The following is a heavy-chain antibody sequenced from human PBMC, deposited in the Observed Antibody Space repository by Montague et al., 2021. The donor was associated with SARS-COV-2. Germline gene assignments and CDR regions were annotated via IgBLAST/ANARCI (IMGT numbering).Heavy chain of an antibody. D-gene: IGHD3-9*01. V-gene: IGHV3-23*01. CDR1: GFTFSSYA. Sequence: SLRLSCAASGFTFSSYAMSWVRQAPGKGLEGVSGIRGNGGSTYYADSVKGRFTISRDNPKNTLYLQMNSLRAEDTAVYYCARLDIMTAYPYEYWGQGTLVTVSS. J-gene: IGHJ4*02. CDR2: IRGNGGST. CDR3: ARLDIMTAYPYEY.